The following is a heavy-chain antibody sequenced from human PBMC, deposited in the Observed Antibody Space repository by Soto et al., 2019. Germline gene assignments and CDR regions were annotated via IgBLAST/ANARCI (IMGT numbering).Heavy chain of an antibody. CDR3: ARDSEWLRAFDI. CDR1: GFTVSSNY. J-gene: IGHJ3*02. D-gene: IGHD5-12*01. CDR2: IYSGGST. Sequence: LRLSCAASGFTVSSNYMSWVRQAPGKGLEWVSVIYSGGSTYYADSVKGRFTISRDNSKNTLYLQMNSLRAEDTAVYYCARDSEWLRAFDIWGQGTMVTVSS. V-gene: IGHV3-53*01.